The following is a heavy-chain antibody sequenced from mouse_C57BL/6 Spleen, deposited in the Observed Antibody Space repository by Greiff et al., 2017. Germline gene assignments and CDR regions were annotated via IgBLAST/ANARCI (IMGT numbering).Heavy chain of an antibody. D-gene: IGHD2-4*01. CDR2: FYPGSGSI. Sequence: QVHVKQSGAELVKPGASVKLSCKASGYTFTEYTIHWVKQRSGQGLEWIGWFYPGSGSIKYNEKFKDKATLTADKSSSTVYMELSRLTSEDSAVYVCARHEGVYYDYGDYYAMDYWGQGTSVTVSS. J-gene: IGHJ4*01. V-gene: IGHV1-62-2*01. CDR1: GYTFTEYT. CDR3: ARHEGVYYDYGDYYAMDY.